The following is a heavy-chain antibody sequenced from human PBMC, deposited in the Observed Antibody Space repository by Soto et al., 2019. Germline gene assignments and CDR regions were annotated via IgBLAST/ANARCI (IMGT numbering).Heavy chain of an antibody. CDR2: ISWNSGSI. CDR3: ARTCSSTSCYLRGGPY. D-gene: IGHD2-2*01. CDR1: GFTFGDYS. Sequence: GGSLILSCAASGFTFGDYSMHWVRQAPGKGLEWVSGISWNSGSIGYADSVKGRFTISRDNAKNSLYLQMNSLRAEDTALYYCARTCSSTSCYLRGGPYWGQGTLVTVSS. J-gene: IGHJ4*02. V-gene: IGHV3-9*01.